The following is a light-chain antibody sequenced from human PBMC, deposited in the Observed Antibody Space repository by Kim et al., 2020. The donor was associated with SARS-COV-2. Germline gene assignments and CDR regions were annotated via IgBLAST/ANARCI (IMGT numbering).Light chain of an antibody. J-gene: IGLJ1*01. Sequence: QSALTQPASVSVSPGQSITISCTGASSDVGSYNYVSWYQQHVGKAPKLIIYDVNKRPSGISNRFSGSKSGNTASLTISGLQAEDEADYYCSSCTSSSTYVFGTGTKVTVL. CDR3: SSCTSSSTYV. CDR1: SSDVGSYNY. CDR2: DVN. V-gene: IGLV2-14*03.